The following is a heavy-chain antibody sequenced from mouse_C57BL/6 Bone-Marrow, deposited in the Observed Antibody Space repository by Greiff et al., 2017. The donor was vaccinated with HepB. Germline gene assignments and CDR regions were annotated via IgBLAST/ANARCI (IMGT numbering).Heavy chain of an antibody. V-gene: IGHV5-4*01. Sequence: EVQGVESGGGLVKPGGSLKLSCAASGFTFSSYAMSWVRQTPEKRLEWVATISDGGSYTYYPDNVKGRFTISSENAKNNLYLQMSHLKSEDTAMYYCARSLYYDFFFDYWGQGTTLTVSS. CDR3: ARSLYYDFFFDY. D-gene: IGHD2-4*01. J-gene: IGHJ2*01. CDR1: GFTFSSYA. CDR2: ISDGGSYT.